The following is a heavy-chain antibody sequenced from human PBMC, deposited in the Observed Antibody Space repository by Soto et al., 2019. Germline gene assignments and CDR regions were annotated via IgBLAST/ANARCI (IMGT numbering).Heavy chain of an antibody. CDR1: GGSISSSSYY. Sequence: QLQLQESGPGLVKPSETLSLTCTVSGGSISSSSYYWGWIRQPPGKGLEWIGSIYYSGSTYYNPSLKSRVTISVDTSKNQFSLKLSSVTAADTAVYYCARLLVNPAPYYYYMDVWGKGTTVTVSS. J-gene: IGHJ6*03. CDR2: IYYSGST. CDR3: ARLLVNPAPYYYYMDV. V-gene: IGHV4-39*01. D-gene: IGHD3-22*01.